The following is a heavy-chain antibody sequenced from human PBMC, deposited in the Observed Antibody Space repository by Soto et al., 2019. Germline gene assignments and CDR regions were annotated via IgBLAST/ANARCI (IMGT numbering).Heavy chain of an antibody. J-gene: IGHJ4*02. Sequence: GASVKVSCKASGYTFTNYYIHWVRQAPGQGLEWVGLINPKTGTANDAPKFQGRVTMTSDTSTSTAYMELSSLRSEDSAVYYCSGAESPDTAYFSLYWGQGTPVTVSS. CDR3: SGAESPDTAYFSLY. D-gene: IGHD1-26*01. V-gene: IGHV1-2*06. CDR2: INPKTGTA. CDR1: GYTFTNYY.